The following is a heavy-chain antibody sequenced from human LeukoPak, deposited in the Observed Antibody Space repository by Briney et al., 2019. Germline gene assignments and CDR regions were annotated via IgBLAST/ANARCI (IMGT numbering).Heavy chain of an antibody. CDR3: AVRGDSSSPYYHYMDV. Sequence: GASVKVSCKASGYTFTSYAMNWVRQAPGQGLEWMGWINTNTGNPTYAQGFTGRFVFSLDTSVSTAYLQISSLKAEDTAVYYCAVRGDSSSPYYHYMDVWGKGTTVTVSS. CDR1: GYTFTSYA. V-gene: IGHV7-4-1*02. CDR2: INTNTGNP. J-gene: IGHJ6*03. D-gene: IGHD6-13*01.